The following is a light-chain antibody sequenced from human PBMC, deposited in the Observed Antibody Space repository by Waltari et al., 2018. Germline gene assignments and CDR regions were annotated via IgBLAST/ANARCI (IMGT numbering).Light chain of an antibody. Sequence: QSVLTQAPSVSGTPGQRVTISCSGTNYNIGSGPFNSYQQVPGMSPKLLIYSNDQRPSGVPDRFSGSKSGTSASLAISGLQSEDEADYYCATWDGRVNGVLFGGGTKVTVL. CDR1: NYNIGSGP. CDR3: ATWDGRVNGVL. V-gene: IGLV1-44*01. J-gene: IGLJ2*01. CDR2: SND.